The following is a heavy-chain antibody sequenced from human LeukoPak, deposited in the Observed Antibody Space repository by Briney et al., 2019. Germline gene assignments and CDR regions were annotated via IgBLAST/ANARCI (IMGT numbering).Heavy chain of an antibody. V-gene: IGHV1-69*05. CDR1: GGTFSSYA. Sequence: ASVKVSCKASGGTFSSYAISWVRQAPGQGLEWMGRIIPIFGTANYAQKFQGRVTITTDESTSTAYMELSNLRSEDTAVYYCARDHLNWNRQTYYYYYMDVWGKGTTVTVSS. CDR3: ARDHLNWNRQTYYYYYMDV. CDR2: IIPIFGTA. J-gene: IGHJ6*03. D-gene: IGHD1-20*01.